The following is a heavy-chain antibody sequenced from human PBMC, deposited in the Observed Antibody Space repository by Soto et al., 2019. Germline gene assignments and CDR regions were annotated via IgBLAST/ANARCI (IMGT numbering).Heavy chain of an antibody. J-gene: IGHJ5*02. V-gene: IGHV4-61*01. Sequence: SETLSLTCTVSGGSVGSGSYYWSWIRQPPGKGLEWIGYIYYSGSTNYNPPLKSRVTISVDTSKNQFSLKLSSVTAADTAVYYCARDRRYYYDSSGYPPGVDPWGQGTLVTVSS. CDR1: GGSVGSGSYY. CDR2: IYYSGST. D-gene: IGHD3-22*01. CDR3: ARDRRYYYDSSGYPPGVDP.